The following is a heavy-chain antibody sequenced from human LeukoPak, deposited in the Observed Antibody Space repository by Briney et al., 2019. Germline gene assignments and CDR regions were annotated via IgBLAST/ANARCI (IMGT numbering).Heavy chain of an antibody. CDR2: SSSSSSYI. D-gene: IGHD2-15*01. Sequence: GGSLRLFCAASGCTFSSYNMNWVRQAPGTGLEWVSSSSSSSSYIFYADSVKGRFTISRDNAKNSLYLQMNSLRAEDTAVYYCAKDFDIVVVVAAFYFDYWGQGTLVTVSS. V-gene: IGHV3-21*04. CDR1: GCTFSSYN. J-gene: IGHJ4*02. CDR3: AKDFDIVVVVAAFYFDY.